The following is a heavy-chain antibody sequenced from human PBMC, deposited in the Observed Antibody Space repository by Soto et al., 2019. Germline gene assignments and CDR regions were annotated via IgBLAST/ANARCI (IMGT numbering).Heavy chain of an antibody. V-gene: IGHV1-69*13. Sequence: SVKVSCKASGGTFSSYAISWVRQAPGQGLEWMGGIIPIFGTANYAQKFQGRVTITADESTSTAYMELSSLRSEDTAVYYCARAAGVAVAAEPGIGMDVWDQGTTVTVSS. J-gene: IGHJ6*02. CDR1: GGTFSSYA. CDR3: ARAAGVAVAAEPGIGMDV. D-gene: IGHD6-19*01. CDR2: IIPIFGTA.